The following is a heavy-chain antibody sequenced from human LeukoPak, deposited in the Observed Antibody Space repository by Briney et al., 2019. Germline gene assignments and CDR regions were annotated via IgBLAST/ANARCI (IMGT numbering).Heavy chain of an antibody. CDR3: ARDVKYYDFWSGQFDY. CDR2: IIPILGIA. Sequence: SVKVSCKASGGTFSSYAISWVRQAPGQGLEWMGRIIPILGIANYAQKFQGRVTITADKSTSTAYMELSSLRSEDTAVYYCARDVKYYDFWSGQFDYWGQGTLVTVAS. D-gene: IGHD3-3*01. J-gene: IGHJ4*02. V-gene: IGHV1-69*04. CDR1: GGTFSSYA.